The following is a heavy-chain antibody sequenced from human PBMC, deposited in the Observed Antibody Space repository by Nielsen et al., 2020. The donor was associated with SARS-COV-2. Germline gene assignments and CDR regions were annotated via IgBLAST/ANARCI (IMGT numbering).Heavy chain of an antibody. CDR3: ASTIVPAAMPYASSGNWFDP. D-gene: IGHD2-2*01. Sequence: GESLKISCAASGFTFSSYGMHWVRQAPGEGLEWVAVISYDGSNKYYADSVKGRFTISRDNSKNTLYLQMNSLRAEDTAVYYCASTIVPAAMPYASSGNWFDPWGQGTLVTVSS. CDR2: ISYDGSNK. CDR1: GFTFSSYG. J-gene: IGHJ5*02. V-gene: IGHV3-30*19.